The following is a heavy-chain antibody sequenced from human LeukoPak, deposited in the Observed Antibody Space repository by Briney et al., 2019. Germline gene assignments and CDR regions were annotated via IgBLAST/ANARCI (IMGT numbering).Heavy chain of an antibody. CDR1: GGSFSGYY. Sequence: PSETLSLTCAVYGGSFSGYYWSWIRQPPGKGLEWIGEINHSGSTNYNPSLKSRVTISVDTSKNQFSLRLSSVTAADTAVYYCARGVLLWFGELHSTRSYYFDYWGQGALVTVSS. J-gene: IGHJ4*02. V-gene: IGHV4-34*01. CDR2: INHSGST. CDR3: ARGVLLWFGELHSTRSYYFDY. D-gene: IGHD3-10*01.